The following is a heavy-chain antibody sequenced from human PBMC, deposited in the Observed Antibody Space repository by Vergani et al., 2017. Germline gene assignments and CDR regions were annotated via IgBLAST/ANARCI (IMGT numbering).Heavy chain of an antibody. Sequence: QVQLVQSGAEVKKPGASVKVSCKVSGYTLTELSMPWVRQAPGKGLEWRGGFDPEDGETIYAQKFQGRVTMTEDTSTDTAYMELSSLRAEDTAVYSCATANWGVCAFDIWGQGTMVTVSS. CDR2: FDPEDGET. CDR1: GYTLTELS. D-gene: IGHD7-27*01. V-gene: IGHV1-24*01. CDR3: ATANWGVCAFDI. J-gene: IGHJ3*02.